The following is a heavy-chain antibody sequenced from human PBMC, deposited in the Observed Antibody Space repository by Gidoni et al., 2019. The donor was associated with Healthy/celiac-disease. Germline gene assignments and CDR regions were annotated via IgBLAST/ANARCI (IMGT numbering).Heavy chain of an antibody. CDR2: ISSSSSYI. Sequence: EVQLVESGGGLVKPGGSLRLSCAASGFTFSSYSMNWVRQAPGKGLEWVSSISSSSSYIYYADSVKGRFTISRDNAKNSLYLQMNSLRAEGTAVYYCARVVSSRNWYFDLWGRGTLVTVSS. CDR3: ARVVSSRNWYFDL. CDR1: GFTFSSYS. J-gene: IGHJ2*01. V-gene: IGHV3-21*01. D-gene: IGHD6-6*01.